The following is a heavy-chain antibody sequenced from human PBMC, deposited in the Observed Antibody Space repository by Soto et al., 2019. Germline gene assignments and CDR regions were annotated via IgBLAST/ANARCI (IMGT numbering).Heavy chain of an antibody. V-gene: IGHV1-3*01. Sequence: QVQLVQSGAEVKKPGASVKVSCKASGYTFTSYAMHWVRQAPGQRLEWMGWINAGNGNTKYSQTFQGRVTITRDTSARTAYMELSSLRSEDTAVYYCASSYSNYALIDYYYYGMDVWGQGTTVTVSS. CDR2: INAGNGNT. CDR3: ASSYSNYALIDYYYYGMDV. D-gene: IGHD4-4*01. J-gene: IGHJ6*02. CDR1: GYTFTSYA.